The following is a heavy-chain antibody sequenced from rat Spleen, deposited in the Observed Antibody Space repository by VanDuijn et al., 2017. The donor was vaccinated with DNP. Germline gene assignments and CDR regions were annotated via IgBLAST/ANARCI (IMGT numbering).Heavy chain of an antibody. Sequence: EVQLVESDGGLVQPGRSLKLSCAASGFNFNDYWMGWVRQAPGKGLEWIGEINKDSSTINYVPSLKEKITISRDSVQNTLYLQMSKLGSEDTAIYYCAREDKGVDAWGQGASVTVSS. CDR3: AREDKGVDA. CDR2: INKDSSTI. V-gene: IGHV4-2*01. CDR1: GFNFNDYW. J-gene: IGHJ4*01. D-gene: IGHD2-2*01.